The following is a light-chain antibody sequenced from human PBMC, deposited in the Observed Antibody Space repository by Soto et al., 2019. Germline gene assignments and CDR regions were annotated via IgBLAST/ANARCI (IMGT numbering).Light chain of an antibody. J-gene: IGLJ3*02. V-gene: IGLV2-14*01. CDR1: SSDVGGYDY. Sequence: QSALTQPASVSGSPGQSITISCTGTSSDVGGYDYVSWYQQHPGKTPKLIIYEVSNRPSGISNRFSGSKSAYTASLTISGLQTEDEADYYCSSYTSGSAWVFGGGTKLTAL. CDR3: SSYTSGSAWV. CDR2: EVS.